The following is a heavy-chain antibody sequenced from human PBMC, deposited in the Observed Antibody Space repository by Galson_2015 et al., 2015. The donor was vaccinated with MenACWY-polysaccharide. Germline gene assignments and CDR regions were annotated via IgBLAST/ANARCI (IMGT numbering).Heavy chain of an antibody. CDR3: AKTSVLQRGPADF. Sequence: SLRLSCAASGFTFSSHGMHWVRQAPGKGLEWVTVISYDGKSKYYSDSVKGRFTISRDNSKNTLYLQMNSLRAEGTAIYYCAKTSVLQRGPADFWGQGTLVTVSS. CDR1: GFTFSSHG. J-gene: IGHJ4*02. D-gene: IGHD6-25*01. V-gene: IGHV3-30*18. CDR2: ISYDGKSK.